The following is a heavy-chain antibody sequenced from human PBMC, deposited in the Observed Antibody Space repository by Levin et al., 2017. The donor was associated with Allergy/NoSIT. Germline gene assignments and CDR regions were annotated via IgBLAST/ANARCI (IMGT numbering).Heavy chain of an antibody. CDR2: SWYNGRNV. CDR1: GFTFNVYG. Sequence: GESLKISCAASGFTFNVYGMHWVRQAPGKGLEWVGVSWYNGRNVYYADSVKGRFTISRDNSRNTLYLQMNSLRAEDTAVYYCARERDDYGDLYFYAMDVWGQGTTVTVSS. V-gene: IGHV3-33*01. J-gene: IGHJ6*02. D-gene: IGHD4/OR15-4a*01. CDR3: ARERDDYGDLYFYAMDV.